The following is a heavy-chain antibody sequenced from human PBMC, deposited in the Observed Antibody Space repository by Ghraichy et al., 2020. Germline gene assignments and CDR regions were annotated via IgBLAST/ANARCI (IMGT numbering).Heavy chain of an antibody. V-gene: IGHV4-39*07. CDR3: ARVERRYYGSGSYISWFDP. CDR1: GGSISSSSYF. Sequence: SETLSLTCTVSGGSISSSSYFWGWIRQPPGKGLEWIGSIPYSGSTYYNPSLKSRVTISVDTSKNQFSLKLSSVTAADTAVYYCARVERRYYGSGSYISWFDPWGQGTLVTVSS. D-gene: IGHD3-10*01. J-gene: IGHJ5*02. CDR2: IPYSGST.